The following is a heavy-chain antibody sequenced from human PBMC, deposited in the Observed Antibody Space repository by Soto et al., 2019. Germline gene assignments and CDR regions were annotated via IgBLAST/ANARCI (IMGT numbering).Heavy chain of an antibody. D-gene: IGHD6-19*01. CDR1: GASISSYF. CDR3: AREAGPDRWFDP. CDR2: ISTSGTT. V-gene: IGHV4-4*07. Sequence: SETLSLTCTVSGASISSYFWAWIRQPAGKGLDWIGRISTSGTTNYNPSLKSRVTMSVDTSKNHFSLNLSSVTAADTAVYYCAREAGPDRWFDPWGQGTLVTDSS. J-gene: IGHJ5*02.